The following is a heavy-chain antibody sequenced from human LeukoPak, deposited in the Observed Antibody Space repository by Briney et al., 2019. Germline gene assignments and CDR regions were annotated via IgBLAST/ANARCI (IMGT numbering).Heavy chain of an antibody. J-gene: IGHJ5*01. CDR3: AKSGGSGTYPNWFDS. V-gene: IGHV3-23*01. CDR2: ISSGGAGT. D-gene: IGHD3-10*01. CDR1: VFTFSNSA. Sequence: GGSLRLSCAASVFTFSNSAMNWVRQAPGKGLEWVSTISSGGAGTYYADSVKGRFSISRDNSKNTLYLQMNSLRAEDTAVYYCAKSGGSGTYPNWFDSWGQGTLVTVSS.